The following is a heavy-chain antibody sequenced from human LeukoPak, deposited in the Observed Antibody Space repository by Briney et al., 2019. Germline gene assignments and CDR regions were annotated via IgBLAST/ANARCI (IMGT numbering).Heavy chain of an antibody. CDR2: INPNSGGT. Sequence: ASVKVSCKASGYTFTDSYIHWVRQAPGQGLEWMRWINPNSGGTNYAQNFQGRVTMTRDTSIGTAYMELSRLRSDDTAVYYCARDQVGVDPWGQGTLVTVSS. V-gene: IGHV1-2*02. CDR3: ARDQVGVDP. D-gene: IGHD1-26*01. CDR1: GYTFTDSY. J-gene: IGHJ5*02.